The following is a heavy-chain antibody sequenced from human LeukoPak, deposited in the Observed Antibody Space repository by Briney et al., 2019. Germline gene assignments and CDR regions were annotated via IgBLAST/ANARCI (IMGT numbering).Heavy chain of an antibody. CDR3: ARDTGPYYYHGMDV. J-gene: IGHJ6*02. V-gene: IGHV3-9*01. Sequence: GGSLRLSCAASGFTFDDYAMHWVRQAPGKGLEWVSGISWNSGSIGYADSVKGRFTISRDNAKNSLYLQMNSLTAEDTALYHCARDTGPYYYHGMDVWGQGTTVTVS. CDR2: ISWNSGSI. D-gene: IGHD7-27*01. CDR1: GFTFDDYA.